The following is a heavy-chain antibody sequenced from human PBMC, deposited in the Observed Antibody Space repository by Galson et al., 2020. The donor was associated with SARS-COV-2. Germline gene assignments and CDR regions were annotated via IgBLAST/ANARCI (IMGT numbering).Heavy chain of an antibody. CDR3: ATRRIDITIFGVVTLDYFDY. CDR1: GGSISSGGSY. Sequence: SETLSLTCTVSGGSISSGGSYWSWIRQHPGKGLEWIGYIYYSGSTYYNPSLKSRVTISVDTSKNQFSLKLSSVTAADTSVYYCATRRIDITIFGVVTLDYFDYWGQGSLVTVSS. CDR2: IYYSGST. V-gene: IGHV4-31*03. J-gene: IGHJ4*02. D-gene: IGHD3-3*01.